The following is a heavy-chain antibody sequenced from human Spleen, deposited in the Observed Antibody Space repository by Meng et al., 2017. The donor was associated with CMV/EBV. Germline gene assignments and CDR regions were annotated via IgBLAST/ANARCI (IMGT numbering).Heavy chain of an antibody. D-gene: IGHD3-10*01. V-gene: IGHV3-23*01. CDR1: GFTFGNYP. J-gene: IGHJ4*02. Sequence: GGSLRLSCAASGFTFGNYPMSWVRQAPGKGLEWVSSISGSGTTTYYPDSVKGRVTTSRDNSKNTLYVQINSLRAEDTAIYYCAKSTHYGAGNYFFEYWGQGTLVTVSS. CDR2: ISGSGTTT. CDR3: AKSTHYGAGNYFFEY.